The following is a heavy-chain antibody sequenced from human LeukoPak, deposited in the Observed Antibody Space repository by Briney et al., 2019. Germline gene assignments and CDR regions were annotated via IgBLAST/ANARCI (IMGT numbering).Heavy chain of an antibody. D-gene: IGHD6-13*01. V-gene: IGHV4-59*08. CDR3: ARMSSIIAAAGLGDFDY. Sequence: SETLSLTCAVSGGSISSFYWSWIRQPPGKGLEWIGYIYYSGSANYNPSLKSRVTISVDTSKNQFSLKLSSVTAADTAVYYCARMSSIIAAAGLGDFDYWGQGTLVTVSS. CDR1: GGSISSFY. CDR2: IYYSGSA. J-gene: IGHJ4*02.